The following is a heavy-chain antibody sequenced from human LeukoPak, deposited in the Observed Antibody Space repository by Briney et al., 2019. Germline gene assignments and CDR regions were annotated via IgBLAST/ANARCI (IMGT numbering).Heavy chain of an antibody. D-gene: IGHD1-26*01. J-gene: IGHJ6*03. CDR2: IYYSGST. CDR1: GYSISSISYY. V-gene: IGHV4-39*01. CDR3: ARESGSYYYYYYYMDV. Sequence: PSETLSLTCTVSGYSISSISYYWGWIRQPPGRGLEWIGSIYYSGSTYYNPSLKSRVTISVDTSKNQFSLKLSSVTAADTAVYYCARESGSYYYYYYYMDVWGKGTTVTISS.